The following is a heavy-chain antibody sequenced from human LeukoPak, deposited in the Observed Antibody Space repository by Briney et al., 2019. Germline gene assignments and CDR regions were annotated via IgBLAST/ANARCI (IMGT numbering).Heavy chain of an antibody. Sequence: PGESLKISCKGSGYSFTNYWISWVRQMPGKGLEWMGSIDPSDSYTNYSPSFQGHVTFSADKSISTAFLQWSSLKASDTAMYYCASRYYDSSGYYIADTFDIWGQGSVVTVSS. J-gene: IGHJ3*02. CDR2: IDPSDSYT. D-gene: IGHD3-22*01. V-gene: IGHV5-10-1*01. CDR3: ASRYYDSSGYYIADTFDI. CDR1: GYSFTNYW.